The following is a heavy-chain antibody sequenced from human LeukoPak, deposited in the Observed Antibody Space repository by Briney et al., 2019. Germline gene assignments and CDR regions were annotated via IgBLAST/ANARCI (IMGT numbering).Heavy chain of an antibody. V-gene: IGHV4-38-2*02. D-gene: IGHD6-19*01. CDR3: ARGHYSRGLNWFAP. Sequence: SETLSLTCTVSGYSISSGHFWGWIRQPPGKGLEWIGSIYRSGSAYYNPSLASRVTISVDTSKNQFSLNLRSVTAADPAVYSCARGHYSRGLNWFAPWGQGTLVTVSS. CDR2: IYRSGSA. J-gene: IGHJ5*02. CDR1: GYSISSGHF.